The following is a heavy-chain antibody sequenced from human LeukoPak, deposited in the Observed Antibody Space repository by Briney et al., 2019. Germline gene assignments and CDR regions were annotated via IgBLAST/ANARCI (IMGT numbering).Heavy chain of an antibody. D-gene: IGHD3-3*02. CDR3: ARALAS. V-gene: IGHV3-7*01. CDR1: GFSFSSYW. J-gene: IGHJ4*02. Sequence: PGGSLRLSCEASGFSFSSYWMTWVRQPPGKGPEWVANIKQDESEGYSVDSVKGRFTISRDNAKNSVYLHMNSLRAEDTAVYYCARALASWGQGTLVTVSS. CDR2: IKQDESEG.